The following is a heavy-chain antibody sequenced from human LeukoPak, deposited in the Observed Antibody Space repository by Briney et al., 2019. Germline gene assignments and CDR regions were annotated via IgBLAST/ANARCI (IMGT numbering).Heavy chain of an antibody. CDR1: GFSFSSYW. V-gene: IGHV3-7*01. CDR2: IKQDGSEK. J-gene: IGHJ6*02. CDR3: ACGNYYGLDV. D-gene: IGHD1-26*01. Sequence: GGSPRLSCAASGFSFSSYWMSWVRQAPGKGLEWVANIKQDGSEKYYVDSVKGRFTISRDNAKNSLFLQMNSLRAEDTAVYYCACGNYYGLDVWGQGTTVTVS.